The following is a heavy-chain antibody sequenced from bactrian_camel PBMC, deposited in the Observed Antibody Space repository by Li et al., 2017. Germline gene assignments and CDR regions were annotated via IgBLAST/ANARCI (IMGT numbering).Heavy chain of an antibody. D-gene: IGHD1*01. CDR1: GRSNENYF. CDR2: MYTGFGGGNI. CDR3: GYRTPKLACSLLKHEYNH. J-gene: IGHJ4*01. Sequence: HVQLVESGGGSVQAGGSLRLSCAISGRSNENYFLAWFRQPPGKEREGVAAMYTGFGGGNIYYDDSVKGRFTISEATDKKILYLQMNDLRPDDTAMYYCGYRTPKLACSLLKHEYNHWGQGTQVTVS. V-gene: IGHV3S45*01.